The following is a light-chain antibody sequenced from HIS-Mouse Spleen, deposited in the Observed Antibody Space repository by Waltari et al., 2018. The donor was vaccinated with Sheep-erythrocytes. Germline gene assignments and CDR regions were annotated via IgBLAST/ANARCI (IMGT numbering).Light chain of an antibody. V-gene: IGLV2-23*01. CDR3: CSYAGSSTPWV. CDR1: SSDVGRYHL. CDR2: EGS. Sequence: QSALTQPASVSWSPGQSITISCTGTSSDVGRYHLVSWYQQHPGKAPKLMIYEGSKRPSGVSNRFSGSKSGNTASLTISGLQAEDEADYYCCSYAGSSTPWVFGGGTKLTVL. J-gene: IGLJ3*02.